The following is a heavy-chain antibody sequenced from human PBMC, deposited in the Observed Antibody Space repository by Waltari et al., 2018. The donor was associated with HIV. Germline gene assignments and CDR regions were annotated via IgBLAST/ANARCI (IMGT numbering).Heavy chain of an antibody. CDR3: AYYDSVYGMDV. CDR2: IIPIFGTA. D-gene: IGHD3-3*01. J-gene: IGHJ6*02. Sequence: VQLVQSGAAVEKPGSSVTVSCKASGGTFSSYAISRVRQAPGQGLEWMGGIIPIFGTANYAQKFPGRVTITADESTSTAYRELSSLRSEDTAVYYCAYYDSVYGMDVWGQGTTVTVSS. CDR1: GGTFSSYA. V-gene: IGHV1-69*01.